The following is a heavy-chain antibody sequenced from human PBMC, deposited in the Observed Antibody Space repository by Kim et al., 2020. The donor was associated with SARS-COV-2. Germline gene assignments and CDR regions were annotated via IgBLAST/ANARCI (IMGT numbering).Heavy chain of an antibody. CDR2: IWYDGSNK. CDR3: ATDTRAYCGGDCYALFDL. V-gene: IGHV3-33*01. Sequence: GGSLRLSCAASGFTFSSYGMHWVRQAPGKGLEWVAVIWYDGSNKYYADSVKGRFTISRDNSKNTLYLQMNSLRAEDTAVYYCATDTRAYCGGDCYALFDLWGRGTLVTVSS. J-gene: IGHJ2*01. CDR1: GFTFSSYG. D-gene: IGHD2-21*02.